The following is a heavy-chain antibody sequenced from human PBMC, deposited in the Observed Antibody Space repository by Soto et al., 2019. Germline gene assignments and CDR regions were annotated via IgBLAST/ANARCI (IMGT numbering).Heavy chain of an antibody. Sequence: EVQLVESGGGLVQPGGSLRLSCAASGFTFSDYDMHWVRQTTGKSLEWVAAIHTAGDTYYPGSVKGRFTISREGVKNSLYLQMNSLRAGDTAVYFCARKHRTVAGSTDWYFDLWGRGTLVTVSS. CDR1: GFTFSDYD. V-gene: IGHV3-13*01. J-gene: IGHJ2*01. CDR2: IHTAGDT. CDR3: ARKHRTVAGSTDWYFDL. D-gene: IGHD6-19*01.